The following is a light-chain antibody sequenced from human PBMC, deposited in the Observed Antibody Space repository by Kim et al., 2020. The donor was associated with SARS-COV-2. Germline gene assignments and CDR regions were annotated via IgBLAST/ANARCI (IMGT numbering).Light chain of an antibody. J-gene: IGKJ4*01. CDR1: QSISNY. V-gene: IGKV1-39*01. CDR2: AAS. CDR3: QQSYSTPQT. Sequence: ASVGDRVTITCRASQSISNYLNWYQQKPGKAPKLLIYAASSLQSGVPSRFSGSGSGTDFTLTISSLQPEDFATYYCQQSYSTPQTFGGGTKVDIK.